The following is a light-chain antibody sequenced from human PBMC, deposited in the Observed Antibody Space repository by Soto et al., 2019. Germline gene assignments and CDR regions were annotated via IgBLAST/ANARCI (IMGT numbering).Light chain of an antibody. Sequence: CELTQPASGSGSHGQSITISCTGNSSDVGGYNYVSWYQQHPGKAPKLMIYDVSNRPSGVSNRFSGSKSGNTASLTISGLQAEDEADYYCSSYTSSSFFGTGTKVTVL. CDR3: SSYTSSSF. V-gene: IGLV2-14*01. CDR2: DVS. CDR1: SSDVGGYNY. J-gene: IGLJ1*01.